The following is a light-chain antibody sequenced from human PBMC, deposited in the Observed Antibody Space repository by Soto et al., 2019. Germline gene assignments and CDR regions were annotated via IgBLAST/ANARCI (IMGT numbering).Light chain of an antibody. J-gene: IGKJ3*01. CDR3: HQYGSSPFT. CDR1: QPVSANY. CDR2: GAS. V-gene: IGKV3-20*01. Sequence: VVLTQSPATLSLSPGERATLSCRANQPVSANYLAWYQQKPGQAPRLLIYGASSRATGIPDRFSGSGSGTDFTLTISRLEPEDFAVFYCHQYGSSPFTFGPGTKVDFK.